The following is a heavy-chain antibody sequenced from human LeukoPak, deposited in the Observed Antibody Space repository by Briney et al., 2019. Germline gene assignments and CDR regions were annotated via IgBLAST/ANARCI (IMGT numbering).Heavy chain of an antibody. V-gene: IGHV3-53*01. CDR1: GFSVRTNY. CDR3: AREENHIVTTSYYFDH. D-gene: IGHD5-12*01. J-gene: IGHJ4*02. CDR2: MHDDGST. Sequence: GGSLRLSCAASGFSVRTNYMSWVRQAPGKRLEWVSVMHDDGSTYYADSVKGRFTFSRDISKNTVYLQMNSLRAEDTAVYYCAREENHIVTTSYYFDHWGQGTLVTVSS.